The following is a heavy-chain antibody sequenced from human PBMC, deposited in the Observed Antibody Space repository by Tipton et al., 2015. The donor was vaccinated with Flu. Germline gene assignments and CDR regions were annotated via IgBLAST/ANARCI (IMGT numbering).Heavy chain of an antibody. CDR2: IYTSGST. CDR3: ARGSGSGTFVIFDF. CDR1: GGSISSYY. D-gene: IGHD3-10*01. V-gene: IGHV4-4*07. Sequence: GLVKPSETLSLTCTVSGGSISSYYWSWIRQPAGKGLEWIGRIYTSGSTNYNPSLKSRVTMSVDTSKNQFSLTLSSVTAADTAVYYCARGSGSGTFVIFDFWGQGTVVTVSS. J-gene: IGHJ4*02.